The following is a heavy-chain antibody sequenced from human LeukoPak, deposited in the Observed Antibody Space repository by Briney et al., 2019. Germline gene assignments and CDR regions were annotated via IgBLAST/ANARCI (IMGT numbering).Heavy chain of an antibody. CDR2: ISSSSSYI. D-gene: IGHD2-15*01. CDR3: ARGSIVVAVEFGDYGMDV. Sequence: PGGSLRLSCAASGFTFSSYAMNWARQAPGKGLEWVSSISSSSSYIYYADSVKGRFTISRDNSKNTLYLQMNSLRAEDTAVYYCARGSIVVAVEFGDYGMDVWGQGTTVTVSS. V-gene: IGHV3-21*01. J-gene: IGHJ6*02. CDR1: GFTFSSYA.